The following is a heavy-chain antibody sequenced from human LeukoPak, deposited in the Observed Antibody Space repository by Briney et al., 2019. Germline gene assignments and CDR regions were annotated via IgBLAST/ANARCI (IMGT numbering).Heavy chain of an antibody. CDR2: IYYSGST. CDR3: ARHRYYYDSSGYYYQP. Sequence: PSETLSLTCTVSGASISSYYWSWIRQPPGKGLEWIGYIYYSGSTNYNPSLKSRVTISVDTSKDQFSLRLSSVTAADTAVYYCARHRYYYDSSGYYYQPWGQGTRVTVSS. D-gene: IGHD3-22*01. V-gene: IGHV4-59*01. CDR1: GASISSYY. J-gene: IGHJ5*02.